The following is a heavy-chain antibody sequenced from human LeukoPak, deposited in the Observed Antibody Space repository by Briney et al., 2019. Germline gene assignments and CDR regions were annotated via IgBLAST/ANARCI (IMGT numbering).Heavy chain of an antibody. V-gene: IGHV3-53*01. J-gene: IGHJ6*02. D-gene: IGHD5-18*01. CDR2: IYSGGST. CDR1: GFTVSSNY. CDR3: ASHSRRIYYYGMDV. Sequence: GGSLRLSCAASGFTVSSNYMSWVRQAPGKGLEWVSAIYSGGSTYYADSVKGRFTISRDNSKNTLYLQMNSLRAEDTAVYYCASHSRRIYYYGMDVWGQGTTVTVSS.